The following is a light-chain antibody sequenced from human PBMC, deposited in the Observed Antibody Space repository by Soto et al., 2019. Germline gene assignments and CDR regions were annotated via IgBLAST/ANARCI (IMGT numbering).Light chain of an antibody. CDR2: GAY. V-gene: IGKV3-20*01. CDR3: QQYGPT. Sequence: EIVLTQSPGTLSVSPGARATPSCRASQSVSSSYLAWYQQKHGQAPRLLIYGAYSRATGIPDRFSGSGSGTDFTLTISRLEPEDFAVYYCQQYGPTFGQGTKVDIK. J-gene: IGKJ1*01. CDR1: QSVSSSY.